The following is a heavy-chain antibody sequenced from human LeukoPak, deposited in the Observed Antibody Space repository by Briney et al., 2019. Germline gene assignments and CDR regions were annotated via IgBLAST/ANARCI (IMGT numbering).Heavy chain of an antibody. CDR2: IDIDGTGT. Sequence: PGGSLRLSCAASGFTFTNYWMHWVRQAPGKGLVWVLRIDIDGTGTSYADSVKGRFTISRDNAKNTVSLQMNSLKAEDTAVYYCGTVFDHWGPGILVTVSS. CDR3: GTVFDH. V-gene: IGHV3-74*01. CDR1: GFTFTNYW. J-gene: IGHJ4*02.